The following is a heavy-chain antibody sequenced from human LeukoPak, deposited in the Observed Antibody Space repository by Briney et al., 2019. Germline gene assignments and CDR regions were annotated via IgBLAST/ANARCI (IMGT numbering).Heavy chain of an antibody. J-gene: IGHJ4*02. Sequence: GGSLRLSCAASGFTFSSYSMNWVRQAPGKGLEWVSSISSSSSYIYYADSVKGRFTITRDNAKNSLYLQMNSLRAEDTAVYYCARVLPSLAYYFDYWGQGTLVTVSS. CDR2: ISSSSSYI. CDR3: ARVLPSLAYYFDY. CDR1: GFTFSSYS. V-gene: IGHV3-21*01.